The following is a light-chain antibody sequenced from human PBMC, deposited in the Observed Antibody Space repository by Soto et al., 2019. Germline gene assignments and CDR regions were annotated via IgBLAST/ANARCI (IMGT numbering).Light chain of an antibody. V-gene: IGLV4-69*01. CDR3: QTWDTGIRVV. CDR1: SGHSSYA. CDR2: LNINGSH. J-gene: IGLJ2*01. Sequence: QSVLTQSPSASASLGASVKLTCTLSSGHSSYAIAWHQQQPEKGPRYLMKLNINGSHSKGDGIPDRFSGSSSGAERYLTISSLQSEDEADYYCQTWDTGIRVVFGGGTKLTV.